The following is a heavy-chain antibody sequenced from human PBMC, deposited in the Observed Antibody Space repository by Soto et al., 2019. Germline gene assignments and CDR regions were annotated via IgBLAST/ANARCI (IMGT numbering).Heavy chain of an antibody. D-gene: IGHD6-6*01. CDR1: GFTFSSYG. V-gene: IGHV3-30*03. J-gene: IGHJ4*02. CDR3: AIIEYSSSDLDY. Sequence: PGGSLRLSCAASGFTFSSYGMHWVRQAPGKGLEWVAVISYDGSNKYYADSVKGRFTISRDNSKNTLYRQMNSLKAEDTAVYYCAIIEYSSSDLDYWGQGTLVTVSS. CDR2: ISYDGSNK.